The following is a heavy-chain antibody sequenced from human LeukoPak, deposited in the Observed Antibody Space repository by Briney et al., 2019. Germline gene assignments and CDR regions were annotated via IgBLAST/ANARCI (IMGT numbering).Heavy chain of an antibody. CDR2: ISSSSNYI. CDR1: GFTFSTYR. J-gene: IGHJ4*02. D-gene: IGHD4-23*01. V-gene: IGHV3-21*01. CDR3: ARDDYGGLDY. Sequence: PGGSLRLSCSASGFTFSTYRMNWVRQAPGKGLEWVSCISSSSNYIYYGDSVKGRFTTSRDNAKNSLYLQMNSLRAEDTAVYYCARDDYGGLDYWGQGTLVTVSS.